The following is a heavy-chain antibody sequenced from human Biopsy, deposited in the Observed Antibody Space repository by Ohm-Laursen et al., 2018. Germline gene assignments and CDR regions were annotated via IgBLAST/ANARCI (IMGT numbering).Heavy chain of an antibody. D-gene: IGHD1-1*01. V-gene: IGHV3-21*01. Sequence: GSLRLSCTASGFTLCYYSMTWVRQAPGKGLEWDSSIRSGGDYMFYADSVKGRFTISRDNAKNSLYLQMNSLRAEDTAVYYCARDQRGPSLLEAKLTPNYFDYWGRGSLVTVSS. CDR3: ARDQRGPSLLEAKLTPNYFDY. CDR2: IRSGGDYM. CDR1: GFTLCYYS. J-gene: IGHJ4*02.